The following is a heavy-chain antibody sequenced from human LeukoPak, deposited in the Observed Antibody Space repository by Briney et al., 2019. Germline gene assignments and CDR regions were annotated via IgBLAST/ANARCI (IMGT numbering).Heavy chain of an antibody. J-gene: IGHJ5*01. D-gene: IGHD2/OR15-2a*01. CDR1: GYTFTSYY. CDR2: INASDGGT. V-gene: IGHV1-46*01. Sequence: ASVKVSCKASGYTFTSYYMHWVRQAPGQGLEWMGLINASDGGTSYAQKFQDRVTMTRDTSTSTVFMELSSLKSEDTAVYYCARGGTTYARDSWGQGTLVTVSS. CDR3: ARGGTTYARDS.